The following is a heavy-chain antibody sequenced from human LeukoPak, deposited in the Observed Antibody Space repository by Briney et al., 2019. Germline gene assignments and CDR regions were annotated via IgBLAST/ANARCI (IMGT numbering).Heavy chain of an antibody. CDR1: GYSNNRGYD. CDR2: ICHSGST. D-gene: IGHD5-12*01. J-gene: IGHJ3*02. V-gene: IGHV4-38-2*02. CDR3: ARDTIVATSADAFDI. Sequence: SDTLSLTCAVSGYSNNRGYDWGWIRRPPGKGLEWIGCICHSGSTYYNQSPKSRVTISVDTSKNQFSLKLSSVTAADTAVYYCARDTIVATSADAFDIWGQGTMVTVSS.